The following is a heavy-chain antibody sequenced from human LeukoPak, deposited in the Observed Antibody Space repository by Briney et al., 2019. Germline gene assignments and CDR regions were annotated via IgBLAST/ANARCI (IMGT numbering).Heavy chain of an antibody. J-gene: IGHJ5*02. CDR1: GFTFSGYA. CDR3: AKGGALGFFDP. Sequence: GGSLRLSCAASGFTFSGYALSWVRQAPGKGLEWVSTIRGSDGSTYYTDSVKGRFPISRDNSKNTLYLQMNSLRAEDTAVYYCAKGGALGFFDPWGQGTLVTVSS. CDR2: IRGSDGST. D-gene: IGHD3-16*01. V-gene: IGHV3-23*01.